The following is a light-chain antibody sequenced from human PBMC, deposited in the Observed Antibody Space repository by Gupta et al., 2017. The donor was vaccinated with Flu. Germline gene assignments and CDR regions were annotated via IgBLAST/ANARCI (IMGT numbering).Light chain of an antibody. J-gene: IGLJ2*01. Sequence: SVTISGTGGSSDGGMKNSVSWYQDHTDQAPIFIIYDGTSRPAGVPGFFSGSNAGTKASMTICGPQGEDEADYDCNSAARSTTEGFGGGTRVPVL. V-gene: IGLV2-11*02. CDR1: SSDGGMKNS. CDR2: DGT. CDR3: NSAARSTTEG.